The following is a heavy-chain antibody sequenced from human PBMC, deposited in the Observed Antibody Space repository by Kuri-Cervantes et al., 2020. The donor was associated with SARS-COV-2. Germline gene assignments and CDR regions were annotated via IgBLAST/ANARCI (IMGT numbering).Heavy chain of an antibody. V-gene: IGHV4-59*12. D-gene: IGHD6-19*01. J-gene: IGHJ4*02. CDR1: GGFISSDY. CDR3: ARLGSGWPGIDF. Sequence: SETLSLTCTVSGGFISSDYWSWIRQPPGKGLEWIGSINYSGSSNYNPSLKSRVSISVDTSKNQFSLRLSSVTAADTAVYYCARLGSGWPGIDFWGQGTLVTVSS. CDR2: INYSGSS.